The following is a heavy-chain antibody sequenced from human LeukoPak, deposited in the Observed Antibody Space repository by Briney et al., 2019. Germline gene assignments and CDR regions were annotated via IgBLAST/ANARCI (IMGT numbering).Heavy chain of an antibody. CDR2: INPHSGDT. Sequence: ASVKVSCKASGYTFTSYDINWVRHAAGQGLEWMGKINPHSGDTDLAQKFQGRVTITTNSSISTASMELRSLRSDDTAVYYCARVSLVISLFDYWGQGTLVTVSS. D-gene: IGHD3-10*01. CDR3: ARVSLVISLFDY. V-gene: IGHV1-8*03. J-gene: IGHJ4*02. CDR1: GYTFTSYD.